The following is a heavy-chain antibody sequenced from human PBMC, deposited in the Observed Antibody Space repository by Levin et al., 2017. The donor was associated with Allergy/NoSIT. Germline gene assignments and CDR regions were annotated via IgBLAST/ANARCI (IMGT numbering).Heavy chain of an antibody. D-gene: IGHD2/OR15-2a*01. CDR3: ARCPLSRIGGWFDP. Sequence: SETLSLTCAVYGGSFSGYYWSWIRQPPGKGLEWIGEINHSGSTNYNPSLKSRVTISVDTSKNQFSLKLSSVTAADTAVYYCARCPLSRIGGWFDPWGQGTLVTVSS. CDR1: GGSFSGYY. J-gene: IGHJ5*02. V-gene: IGHV4-34*01. CDR2: INHSGST.